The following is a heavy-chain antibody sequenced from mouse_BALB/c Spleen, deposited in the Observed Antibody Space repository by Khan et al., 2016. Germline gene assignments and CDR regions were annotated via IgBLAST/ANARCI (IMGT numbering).Heavy chain of an antibody. CDR2: ISDSGIN. J-gene: IGHJ4*01. CDR1: DDSITSGY. V-gene: IGHV3-8*02. D-gene: IGHD3-1*01. Sequence: EVQLQESGPSLVKPSQTLSLTCSVTDDSITSGYWHWIRKSPGNKLQYMGYISDSGINYYNPSLKSRISITRDTSTNHYYLQLKAVTTEDTATYYCARSVRATMDYWGQGTSVTVAS. CDR3: ARSVRATMDY.